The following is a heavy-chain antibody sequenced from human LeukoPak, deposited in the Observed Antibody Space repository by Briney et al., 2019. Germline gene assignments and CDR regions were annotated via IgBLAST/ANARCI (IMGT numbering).Heavy chain of an antibody. Sequence: TGGSLRLSCAASGFTFSSYSMNWVRQAPGKGLEWVSSISSSSSYIYYADSVKGRFTITRDNAKNSLYLQMNSLRAEDTAVYYCARTGYYYDSSGYDYWGQGTLVTVSS. D-gene: IGHD3-22*01. CDR2: ISSSSSYI. V-gene: IGHV3-21*01. CDR3: ARTGYYYDSSGYDY. J-gene: IGHJ4*02. CDR1: GFTFSSYS.